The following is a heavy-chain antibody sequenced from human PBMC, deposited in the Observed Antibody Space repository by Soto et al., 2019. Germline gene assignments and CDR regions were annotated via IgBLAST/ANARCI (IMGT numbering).Heavy chain of an antibody. J-gene: IGHJ4*02. V-gene: IGHV1-18*01. CDR3: ARGRYGDY. CDR1: GYTFTSYG. Sequence: QVHLVQSGAEVRKPGASVKVSCKGSGYTFTSYGIAWVRQAPGQGLEWMGWISAHNDNTNYAQKVQGRVTVTRDTSTSPAYMELRNLRSDDTAVYYCARGRYGDYWGQGARVTVSS. D-gene: IGHD1-1*01. CDR2: ISAHNDNT.